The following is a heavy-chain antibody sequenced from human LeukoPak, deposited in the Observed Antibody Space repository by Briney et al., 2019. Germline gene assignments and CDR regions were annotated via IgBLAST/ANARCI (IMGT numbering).Heavy chain of an antibody. CDR3: AKVSNGGYSYGYSDY. CDR2: ISWNSGNI. J-gene: IGHJ4*02. Sequence: GGSLRLSCGASGFTLDDYAMHWVRQVPGKGLEWVSGISWNSGNIGYADSVKGRFTISRDNAKNSLYLQMNSLRAEDTALYYCAKVSNGGYSYGYSDYWGQGTLVTVSS. CDR1: GFTLDDYA. D-gene: IGHD5-18*01. V-gene: IGHV3-9*01.